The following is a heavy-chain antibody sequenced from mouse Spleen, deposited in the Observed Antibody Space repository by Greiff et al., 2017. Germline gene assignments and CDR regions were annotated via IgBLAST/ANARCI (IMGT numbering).Heavy chain of an antibody. CDR2: INYDGSST. V-gene: IGHV5-16*01. CDR3: AREYYGSGYFDY. D-gene: IGHD1-1*01. Sequence: EVMLVESEGGLVQPGSSMKLSCTASGFTFSDYYMAWVRQVPEKGLEWVANINYDGSSTYYLDSLKSRFIISRDNAKNILYLQMSSLKSEDTATYYCAREYYGSGYFDYWGQGTTLTVSS. J-gene: IGHJ2*01. CDR1: GFTFSDYY.